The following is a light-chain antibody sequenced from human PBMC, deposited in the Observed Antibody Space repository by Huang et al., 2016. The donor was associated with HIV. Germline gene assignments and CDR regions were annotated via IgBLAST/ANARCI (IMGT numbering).Light chain of an antibody. J-gene: IGKJ1*01. Sequence: IQLTQSPSSLSASVGDRVTITCRASQGISSYFAWYQEKSGTAPNLLIYAASTLQSGVPSRFSGSGSGTEFTLTIRSLQSEDFATYYCQQLNSYPRTFGQGTKVEIK. CDR2: AAS. CDR1: QGISSY. V-gene: IGKV1-9*01. CDR3: QQLNSYPRT.